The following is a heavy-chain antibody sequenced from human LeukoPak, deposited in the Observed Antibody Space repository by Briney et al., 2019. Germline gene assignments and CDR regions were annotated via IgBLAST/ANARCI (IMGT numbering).Heavy chain of an antibody. J-gene: IGHJ6*02. CDR1: GFVVSSNY. D-gene: IGHD2-2*01. Sequence: GGSLRLSCAASGFVVSSNYMNWVRQAPGKGLEWVSFIHNDGNTFYADSVKGRFTISKDNSKNTVYLQMNSLRAEDTAVYYCAGGPKATSLDVWGQGTTVTVSS. CDR3: AGGPKATSLDV. V-gene: IGHV3-53*01. CDR2: IHNDGNT.